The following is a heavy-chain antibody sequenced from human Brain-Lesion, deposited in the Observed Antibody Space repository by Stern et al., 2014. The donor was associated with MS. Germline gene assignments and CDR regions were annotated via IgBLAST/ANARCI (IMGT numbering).Heavy chain of an antibody. V-gene: IGHV3-33*01. CDR1: GFTFSRYG. Sequence: QDQLVESGGGVVQPGTSLRLSCAASGFTFSRYGMHLVRQAPGKGLDWVALAWYDGSTAYYTNSVKGRFTISRDNSKNPLSLQMNSLTAEDTAVYYCARGHIPYSYNYLFDYWGQGTLVTVSS. D-gene: IGHD5-24*01. CDR2: AWYDGSTA. J-gene: IGHJ4*02. CDR3: ARGHIPYSYNYLFDY.